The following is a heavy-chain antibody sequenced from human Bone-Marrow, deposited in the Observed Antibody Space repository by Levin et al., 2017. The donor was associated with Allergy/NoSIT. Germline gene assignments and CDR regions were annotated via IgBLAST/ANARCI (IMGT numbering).Heavy chain of an antibody. V-gene: IGHV3-21*01. CDR3: ARGWYSSAWFDY. D-gene: IGHD6-19*01. CDR1: GFTFSTYT. Sequence: GGSLRLSCAASGFTFSTYTMNWGRQAPGKGLEWVSSISDTGTSIYYADSVKGRFTVSRDNAKNSLYLQMNSLTAEDTAVYYCARGWYSSAWFDYWGQGTLVTVSS. CDR2: ISDTGTSI. J-gene: IGHJ5*01.